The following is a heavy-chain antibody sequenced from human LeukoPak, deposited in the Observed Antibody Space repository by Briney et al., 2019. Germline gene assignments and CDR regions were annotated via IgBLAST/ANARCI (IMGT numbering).Heavy chain of an antibody. CDR3: ARDRDYGFYFDY. CDR1: GFTFSSYA. CDR2: ISGSGGST. D-gene: IGHD3-10*01. V-gene: IGHV3-23*01. Sequence: GGSLRLSCAASGFTFSSYAMSWVRQAPGKGLEWVSAISGSGGSTYYADSVKGRFTISRDNSKNTLYLQMNSLRVEDTAVYYCARDRDYGFYFDYWGQGTLVTVSS. J-gene: IGHJ4*02.